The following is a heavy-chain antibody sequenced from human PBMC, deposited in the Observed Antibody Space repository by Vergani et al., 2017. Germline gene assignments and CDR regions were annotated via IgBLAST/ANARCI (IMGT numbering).Heavy chain of an antibody. CDR1: GFFFSDYY. J-gene: IGHJ4*02. Sequence: VQLVESGGGLVKPGGSLRLSCTASGFFFSDYYMSWLRQAPGKGLEWISYIASSDTTVYYADSVKGRFTISRDNAKNSLYLEMNSLRAEDTAVYYCAGDYLDFSGSGSPYYFDHWGQGTQVTVSS. V-gene: IGHV3-11*04. CDR3: AGDYLDFSGSGSPYYFDH. D-gene: IGHD3-10*01. CDR2: IASSDTTV.